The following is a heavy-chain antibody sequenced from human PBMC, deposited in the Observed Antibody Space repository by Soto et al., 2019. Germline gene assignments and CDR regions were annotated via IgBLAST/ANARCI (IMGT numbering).Heavy chain of an antibody. CDR1: GVSVSSGSYY. D-gene: IGHD6-13*01. Sequence: PSETLSLTCTVSGVSVSSGSYYWSWIRKPPGKGLEWIGYIYYSGSTNYNPSLKSRVTISVDTSKNQFSPKLSSVTAADTAVYYCARVFGGPAAGTRYYYYGMDVWGQGTTVTVSS. J-gene: IGHJ6*02. CDR2: IYYSGST. CDR3: ARVFGGPAAGTRYYYYGMDV. V-gene: IGHV4-61*01.